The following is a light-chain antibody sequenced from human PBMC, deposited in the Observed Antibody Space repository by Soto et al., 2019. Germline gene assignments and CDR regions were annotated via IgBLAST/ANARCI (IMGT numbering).Light chain of an antibody. Sequence: EIVMTQSPATLSVSPGERATLSCRASQSVSSKLAWYQQKPGQAPRLLIYGASSRATGIPDRFSGSGSGTDFTLTISRLDPDDFAVYFCQQYGSSPRTFGQGTKWIS. CDR1: QSVSSK. J-gene: IGKJ1*01. V-gene: IGKV3-20*01. CDR2: GAS. CDR3: QQYGSSPRT.